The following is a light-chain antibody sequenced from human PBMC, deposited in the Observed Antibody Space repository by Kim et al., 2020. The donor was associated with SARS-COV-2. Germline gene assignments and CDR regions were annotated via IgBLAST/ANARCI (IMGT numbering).Light chain of an antibody. CDR2: CNN. Sequence: QRLTIYCTGRISNIGGGYAVHWYQQLPATAPKRLIYCNNNRPSGVPDRFSGSKSDTSASLAITGLQAEDEADYYCQSYDNSLSGYVFGSGTKVTVL. CDR3: QSYDNSLSGYV. CDR1: ISNIGGGYA. J-gene: IGLJ1*01. V-gene: IGLV1-40*01.